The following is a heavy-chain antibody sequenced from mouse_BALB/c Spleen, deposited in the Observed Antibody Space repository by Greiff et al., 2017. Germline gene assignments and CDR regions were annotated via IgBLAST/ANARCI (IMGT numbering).Heavy chain of an antibody. Sequence: VQLQQSGPELVKPGASVRISCKASGYTFTSYYIHWVKQRPGQGLEWIGWIYPGNVNTKYNEKFKGKATLTADKSSSTAYMQLSSLTSEDSAVYFCARWSYDGYAMDYWGQGTSVTVSS. CDR2: IYPGNVNT. D-gene: IGHD2-12*01. V-gene: IGHV1S56*01. CDR1: GYTFTSYY. CDR3: ARWSYDGYAMDY. J-gene: IGHJ4*01.